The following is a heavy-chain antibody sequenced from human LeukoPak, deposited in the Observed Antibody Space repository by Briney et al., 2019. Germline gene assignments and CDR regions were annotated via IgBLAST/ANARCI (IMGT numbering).Heavy chain of an antibody. J-gene: IGHJ4*02. D-gene: IGHD3-10*01. V-gene: IGHV3-30*02. CDR1: AFTFNKYG. CDR3: AKSTGSTPTHTLDY. Sequence: GGSLRLSCAPSAFTFNKYGTHWVRQAPGKGLEWLTFIQYDGSNKYYADSVKGRFTISRDNSKNRLYLQMNSLRVEDTAMYYCAKSTGSTPTHTLDYWGQGTRVTVSS. CDR2: IQYDGSNK.